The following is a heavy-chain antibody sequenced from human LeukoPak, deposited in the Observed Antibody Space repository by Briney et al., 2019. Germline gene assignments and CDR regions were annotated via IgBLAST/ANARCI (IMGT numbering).Heavy chain of an antibody. CDR3: ARDFPSIAAVDY. Sequence: SVKVSCKASGFTFTSSAVQWVRQARGQRLEWIGWIVVGSGNTNYAQKFQERVTITRDMSTSTVYMELSSLRSEDTAVYYCARDFPSIAAVDYWGQGTLVTVSS. CDR1: GFTFTSSA. CDR2: IVVGSGNT. V-gene: IGHV1-58*01. D-gene: IGHD6-13*01. J-gene: IGHJ4*02.